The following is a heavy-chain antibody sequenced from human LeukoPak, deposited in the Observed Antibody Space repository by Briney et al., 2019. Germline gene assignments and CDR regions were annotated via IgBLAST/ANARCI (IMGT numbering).Heavy chain of an antibody. V-gene: IGHV3-20*01. D-gene: IGHD3-10*01. J-gene: IGHJ5*02. Sequence: GGSLRLSCAASGFTFSSYAMSWVRQAPGKGLEWVSGINWNGGSTGYADSVKGRFTISRDNAKNSLYLQMNSLRAEDTALYHCARALYYYGSGSYWSWFDPWGQGTLVTVSS. CDR1: GFTFSSYA. CDR2: INWNGGST. CDR3: ARALYYYGSGSYWSWFDP.